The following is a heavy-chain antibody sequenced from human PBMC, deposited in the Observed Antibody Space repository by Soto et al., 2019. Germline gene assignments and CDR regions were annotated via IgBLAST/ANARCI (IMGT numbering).Heavy chain of an antibody. CDR2: IYNSGST. J-gene: IGHJ4*02. V-gene: IGHV4-4*02. D-gene: IGHD1-26*01. CDR1: GGSISSSNW. Sequence: SDTLFLTCAVSGGSISSSNWWSWVRQPPGKGLEWIGDIYNSGSTNYNPSLKSRVTISVDTSKNQFSLKLSSVTAADTVVYYCERTDSGSYGDHFDYWRQGALVTISS. CDR3: ERTDSGSYGDHFDY.